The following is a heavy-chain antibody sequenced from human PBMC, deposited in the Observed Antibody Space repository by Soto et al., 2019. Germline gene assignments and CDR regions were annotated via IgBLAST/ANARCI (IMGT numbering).Heavy chain of an antibody. D-gene: IGHD4-17*01. CDR1: GGTFSSYT. J-gene: IGHJ4*02. V-gene: IGHV1-69*08. CDR2: IIPILGIA. Sequence: QVQLVQPGAEVTKPGSSVKFSCKAFGGTFSSYTISWVRQAPGQGLEWTGRIIPILGIANYAQKFQGRVTITADKSTSTAYMELIRLRSEDTAVYYCARDAPPDYGGNTTDPDNWGQGTLVTVSS. CDR3: ARDAPPDYGGNTTDPDN.